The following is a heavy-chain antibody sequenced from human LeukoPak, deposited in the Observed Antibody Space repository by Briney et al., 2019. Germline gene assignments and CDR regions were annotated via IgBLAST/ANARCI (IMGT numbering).Heavy chain of an antibody. CDR3: ATQQWLAY. J-gene: IGHJ4*02. D-gene: IGHD6-19*01. Sequence: GGSLRLSCAASGFTFDDYGMTWVRQTPEKGLEWVSAISGSGGSTYYADSVKGRFTISRDNSKNTLYLQMNSLRAEDTAVYYCATQQWLAYWGQGTLVTVSS. CDR1: GFTFDDYG. V-gene: IGHV3-23*01. CDR2: ISGSGGST.